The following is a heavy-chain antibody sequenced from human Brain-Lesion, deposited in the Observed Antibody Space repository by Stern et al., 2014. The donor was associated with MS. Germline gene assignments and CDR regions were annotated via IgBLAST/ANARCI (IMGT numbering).Heavy chain of an antibody. V-gene: IGHV1-2*02. J-gene: IGHJ6*02. Sequence: QVQLVQSGAEVKKPGASVKVSCKTSGYIFTGYYIHWVRQAPGQGLEWMAWINPNTGGPKYAQKFQGRVTMSRDTSIGTAYVELSSLTSDDTAVYYCARDQRGITIFGVVTDYYYLGMDVWGQGTTVTVSS. D-gene: IGHD3-3*01. CDR1: GYIFTGYY. CDR3: ARDQRGITIFGVVTDYYYLGMDV. CDR2: INPNTGGP.